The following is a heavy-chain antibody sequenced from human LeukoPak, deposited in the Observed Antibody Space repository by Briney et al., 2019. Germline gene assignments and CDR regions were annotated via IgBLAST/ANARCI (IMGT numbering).Heavy chain of an antibody. CDR2: IYYSGST. J-gene: IGHJ4*02. CDR3: ARRSVGLDH. CDR1: GGSISSSSYY. V-gene: IGHV4-39*01. D-gene: IGHD3-10*01. Sequence: SETLSLTCTVSGGSISSSSYYWGWIRQPPGKGLEWIGSIYYSGSTYYNPSLKSRVTISVDTSKNQFSLKLSSVAAADTAVYYCARRSVGLDHWGQGTLVTVSS.